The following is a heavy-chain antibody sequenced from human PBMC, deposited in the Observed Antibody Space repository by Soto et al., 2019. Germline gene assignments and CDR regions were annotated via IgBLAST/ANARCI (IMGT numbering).Heavy chain of an antibody. CDR3: ARDQWSSSGYSSSYYYCGMDV. D-gene: IGHD6-13*01. J-gene: IGHJ6*02. CDR1: GFTFSSYA. CDR2: ISYDGSNK. V-gene: IGHV3-30-3*01. Sequence: QVQLVESGGGVVQPGRSLRLSCAASGFTFSSYAMHWVRQAPGKGLEWVAVISYDGSNKYYADSVKGRFTISRDNSKNKLYLQMNSLRAEDTAVYYCARDQWSSSGYSSSYYYCGMDVWGHGTKVTFAS.